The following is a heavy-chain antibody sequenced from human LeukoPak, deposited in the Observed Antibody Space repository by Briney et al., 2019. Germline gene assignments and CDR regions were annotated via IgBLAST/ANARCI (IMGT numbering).Heavy chain of an antibody. V-gene: IGHV1-18*01. D-gene: IGHD2-15*01. CDR3: ARGGSKRLDAFDI. CDR2: ISAYNGNT. Sequence: ASVKVSCKASHYTFTSYGVSWVRQAPGQGLEWLGWISAYNGNTNYAQKLQGRVTLTTDTSTNTAYMELSRLRSDDTAVYYCARGGSKRLDAFDIWGQGTMVTVSS. CDR1: HYTFTSYG. J-gene: IGHJ3*02.